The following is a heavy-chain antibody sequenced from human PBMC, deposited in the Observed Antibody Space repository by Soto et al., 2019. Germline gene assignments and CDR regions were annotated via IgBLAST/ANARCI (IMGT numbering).Heavy chain of an antibody. CDR1: GGSISSSSYY. V-gene: IGHV4-39*01. Sequence: SETLSLTCTVSGGSISSSSYYWGWIRQPPGKGLEWIGSIYYSGSTYYNPSLKSRVTISVDTSKNQFSLKLSSVTAADTAVYYCAGYAPPIDYWGQGTLXXVXS. D-gene: IGHD2-2*01. J-gene: IGHJ4*02. CDR3: AGYAPPIDY. CDR2: IYYSGST.